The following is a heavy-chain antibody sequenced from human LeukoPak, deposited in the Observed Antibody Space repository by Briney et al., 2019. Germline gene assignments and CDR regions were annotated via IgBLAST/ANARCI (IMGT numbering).Heavy chain of an antibody. V-gene: IGHV4-34*01. CDR3: ARWGSSSLYYYYYYMDV. J-gene: IGHJ6*03. D-gene: IGHD6-6*01. CDR1: CGSFSGDY. Sequence: SETLSLTCAVYCGSFSGDYWSWLRQPPGKGLEWIGEINHSGSTNYNPSLKSRVTISVDTSKNQFSLKLSTVTAADTAVYYCARWGSSSLYYYYYYMDVWGKGTTVTVSS. CDR2: INHSGST.